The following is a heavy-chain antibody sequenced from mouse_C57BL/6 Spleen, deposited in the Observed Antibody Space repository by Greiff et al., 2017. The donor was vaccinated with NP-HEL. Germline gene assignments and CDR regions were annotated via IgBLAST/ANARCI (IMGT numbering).Heavy chain of an antibody. CDR2: IDPSDSYT. J-gene: IGHJ1*03. Sequence: VQLQQPGAELVMPGASVKLSCKASGYTFTSYWMHWVKQRPGQGLEWIGEIDPSDSYTNYNQKFKGKSTLTVDKSSSTAYMQLSSLTSEDSAVYYCARDYDGSSYFDVWGTGTTVTVSS. V-gene: IGHV1-69*01. CDR1: GYTFTSYW. D-gene: IGHD1-1*01. CDR3: ARDYDGSSYFDV.